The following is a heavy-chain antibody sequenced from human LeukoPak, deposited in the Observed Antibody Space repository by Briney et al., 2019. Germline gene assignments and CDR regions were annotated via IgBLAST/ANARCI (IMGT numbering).Heavy chain of an antibody. CDR1: GGSISSYY. Sequence: SETLSLTCTVSGGSISSYYWSWIRQPPGKGLEWIGYIYYSGSTNYNPSLKSRVTISVDTSKNQFSLKLSSVTAADTAVYYCARDQYYYGSIRAADVWGKGTTVTVSS. CDR2: IYYSGST. J-gene: IGHJ6*04. V-gene: IGHV4-59*01. CDR3: ARDQYYYGSIRAADV. D-gene: IGHD3-22*01.